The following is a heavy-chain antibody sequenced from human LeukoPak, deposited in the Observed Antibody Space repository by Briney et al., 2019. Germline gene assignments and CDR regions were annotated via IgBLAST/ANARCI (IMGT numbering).Heavy chain of an antibody. CDR3: AGGYYYDSSGYYYAYASYYFDY. J-gene: IGHJ4*02. CDR1: GGSFSGYY. CDR2: INHSGST. D-gene: IGHD3-22*01. V-gene: IGHV4-34*01. Sequence: SETLSLTCAVYGGSFSGYYWSWIRQPPGKGLEWIGEINHSGSTNYNPSLKSRVTISVDTSKNQFSLKLSSVIAADTAVYYCAGGYYYDSSGYYYAYASYYFDYWGQGTLVTVSS.